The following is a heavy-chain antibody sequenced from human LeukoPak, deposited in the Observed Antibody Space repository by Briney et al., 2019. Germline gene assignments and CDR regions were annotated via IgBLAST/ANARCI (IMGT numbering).Heavy chain of an antibody. D-gene: IGHD3-22*01. V-gene: IGHV3-7*01. CDR2: INQDGSEE. CDR1: GFTFTTYW. Sequence: PGGSLRLFCVAAGFTFTTYWLAWVRQAPGKGLEWVAHINQDGSEEYYAASVRGRFTISRDNAKNSLYLLMNSLRAEDTAVYYCSNGIYDRSYWGQGTLVTVSS. J-gene: IGHJ4*02. CDR3: SNGIYDRSY.